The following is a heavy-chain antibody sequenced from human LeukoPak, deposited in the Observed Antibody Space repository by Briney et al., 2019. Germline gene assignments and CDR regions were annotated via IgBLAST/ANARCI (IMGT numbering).Heavy chain of an antibody. CDR3: ARLDSSSWYGGLDY. CDR1: GFTFSSYE. D-gene: IGHD6-13*01. V-gene: IGHV3-48*03. CDR2: ISSSGSTI. J-gene: IGHJ4*02. Sequence: PGGSLRLSCAASGFTFSSYEMNWVRQAPGKGLEWVSYISSSGSTIYYADSVKGRFTISRDNAKNSLYLQMNSLRAEDTAVYYCARLDSSSWYGGLDYWGQGTLVTVSS.